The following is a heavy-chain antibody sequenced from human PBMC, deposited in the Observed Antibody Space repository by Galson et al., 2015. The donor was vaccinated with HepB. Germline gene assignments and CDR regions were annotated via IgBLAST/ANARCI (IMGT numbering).Heavy chain of an antibody. CDR3: ARSRVVVPAAMPYYYYYYMDV. D-gene: IGHD2-2*01. V-gene: IGHV1-18*01. J-gene: IGHJ6*03. Sequence: SVKVSCKASGYTFTSYGISWVRQAPGQGLEWMGWISAYNGNTNYAQKLQGRVTMTTDTSTSTAYMELRSLRSDDTAVYYCARSRVVVPAAMPYYYYYYMDVWGKGTTVTVSS. CDR2: ISAYNGNT. CDR1: GYTFTSYG.